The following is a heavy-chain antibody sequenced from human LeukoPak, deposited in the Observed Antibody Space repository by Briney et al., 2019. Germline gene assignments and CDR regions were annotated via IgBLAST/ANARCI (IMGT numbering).Heavy chain of an antibody. V-gene: IGHV4-30-4*01. J-gene: IGHJ3*02. Sequence: SETLSLTCTVSGGSISSGDYYWSWIRQPPGKGLEWIGYIYYSGSTYYNPSLKSRVTISVDTSKNQFSLKLSSVTAADTAVYYCARGGLVPALDAFDIWGQGTMVTVSS. CDR2: IYYSGST. D-gene: IGHD3-10*01. CDR1: GGSISSGDYY. CDR3: ARGGLVPALDAFDI.